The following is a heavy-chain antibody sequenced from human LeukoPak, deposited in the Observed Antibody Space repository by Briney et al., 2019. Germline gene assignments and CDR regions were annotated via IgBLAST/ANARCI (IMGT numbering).Heavy chain of an antibody. CDR3: AKDSAGYYYDSSGYYYDY. CDR2: ISGSGGST. CDR1: GFTFSTYG. D-gene: IGHD3-22*01. V-gene: IGHV3-23*01. Sequence: GGSLRLSCAASGFTFSTYGMSWVRQAPGKGLEWVSAISGSGGSTYYADSVKGRFTISRDNSKNTLYLQMNSLRAEDTAVYYCAKDSAGYYYDSSGYYYDYWGQGTLVTVSS. J-gene: IGHJ4*02.